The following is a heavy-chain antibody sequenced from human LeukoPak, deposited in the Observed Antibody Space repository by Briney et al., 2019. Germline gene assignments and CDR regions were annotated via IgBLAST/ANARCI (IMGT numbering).Heavy chain of an antibody. CDR2: IYTSGST. CDR3: ARGYYDFWSGYFYYYYMDV. Sequence: PSETLSLTCTVSGGSISSYYWSWIRQPAGKGLEWIGRIYTSGSTNYNPSLKSRVTMSVDTSKNQFSLKLSSVTAADMAVYYCARGYYDFWSGYFYYYYMDVWGKGTTVTVSS. D-gene: IGHD3-3*01. J-gene: IGHJ6*03. V-gene: IGHV4-4*07. CDR1: GGSISSYY.